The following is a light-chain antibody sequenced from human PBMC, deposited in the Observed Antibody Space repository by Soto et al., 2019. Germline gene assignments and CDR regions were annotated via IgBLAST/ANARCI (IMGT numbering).Light chain of an antibody. CDR2: STN. V-gene: IGLV8-61*01. Sequence: QTVVTQEPSFSVSPGGTVTLTCGLSSGSVSTSYYPSWYQQTPGQAPRTLIYSTNPRSIGVPDRFSGSILGNKAALTITGAQADDESDYYCVLYMGNGISVFGGGTKVTVL. CDR3: VLYMGNGISV. CDR1: SGSVSTSYY. J-gene: IGLJ2*01.